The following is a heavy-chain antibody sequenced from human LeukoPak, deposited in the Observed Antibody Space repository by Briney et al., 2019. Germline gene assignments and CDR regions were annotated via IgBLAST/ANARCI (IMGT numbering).Heavy chain of an antibody. CDR2: ISYDGLDK. CDR3: AREMATIGRGAFDI. V-gene: IGHV3-30-3*01. Sequence: GGSLRLSCAASGFTFNNYAMHWVRQAPGKGLEWVAVISYDGLDKYYADSVKGRFTISRDNSKNTLYLQMNSLRAEDTAVYYCAREMATIGRGAFDIWGQGTIVTVSS. D-gene: IGHD5-24*01. CDR1: GFTFNNYA. J-gene: IGHJ3*02.